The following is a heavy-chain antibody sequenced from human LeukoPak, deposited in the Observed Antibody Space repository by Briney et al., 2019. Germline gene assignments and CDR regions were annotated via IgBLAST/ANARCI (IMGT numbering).Heavy chain of an antibody. V-gene: IGHV4-34*01. CDR2: INHSGST. J-gene: IGHJ4*02. D-gene: IGHD6-19*01. Sequence: PSETLSLTCAAYGGSFSGYYWSWIRQPPGKGLEWIGEINHSGSTNYNPSLKSRVTISVDTSKNQFSLKLSSVTAADTAVYYCARRGLAVAGRGSFDYWGQGTLVTVSS. CDR1: GGSFSGYY. CDR3: ARRGLAVAGRGSFDY.